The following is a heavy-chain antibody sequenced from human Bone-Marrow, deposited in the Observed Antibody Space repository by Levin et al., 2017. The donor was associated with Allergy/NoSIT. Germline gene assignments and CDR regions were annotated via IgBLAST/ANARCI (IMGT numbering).Heavy chain of an antibody. Sequence: RASVKVSCKASGYTFNSYGYTWLRQAPGQGLEWMGWISAYYGNTTYTQKFQDRVTLTTDTSASTAYMELRSLRFDDTAIYYCARDFGDDSPDALDMWGQGTTVIVSS. CDR2: ISAYYGNT. J-gene: IGHJ3*02. CDR3: ARDFGDDSPDALDM. CDR1: GYTFNSYG. D-gene: IGHD3-16*01. V-gene: IGHV1-18*01.